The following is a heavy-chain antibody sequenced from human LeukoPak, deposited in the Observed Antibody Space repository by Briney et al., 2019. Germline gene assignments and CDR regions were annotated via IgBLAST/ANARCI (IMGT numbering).Heavy chain of an antibody. Sequence: PSETLSLTCTVSGGSISSGGYYWSWIRQHPGKGLEWIGYIYYSGSTYYDPSLKSRVTISVDTSKNQFSLKLSSVTAADTAVYYCARHDSYGSGSYVFDYWGQGTLVTVSS. V-gene: IGHV4-31*03. CDR2: IYYSGST. J-gene: IGHJ4*02. CDR1: GGSISSGGYY. D-gene: IGHD3-10*01. CDR3: ARHDSYGSGSYVFDY.